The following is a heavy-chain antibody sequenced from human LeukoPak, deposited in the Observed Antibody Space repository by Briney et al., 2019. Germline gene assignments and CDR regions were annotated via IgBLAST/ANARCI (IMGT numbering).Heavy chain of an antibody. CDR1: RGSFIGYY. J-gene: IGHJ4*02. CDR2: INHSGST. Sequence: SETLSLTSAVHRGSFIGYYWSGIRQPPGRGGGWRGEINHSGSTNYNPSLKSRVTISVDTSKNQFSLKLSSVTAADTAVYYCARAFGYGDYFDYWGQGTLVSVSS. CDR3: ARAFGYGDYFDY. V-gene: IGHV4-34*01. D-gene: IGHD4-17*01.